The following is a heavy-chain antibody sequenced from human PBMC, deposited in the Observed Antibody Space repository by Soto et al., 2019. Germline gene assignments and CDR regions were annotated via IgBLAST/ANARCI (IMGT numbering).Heavy chain of an antibody. CDR3: ARGNYDYIWGSYRKNWFDP. Sequence: ASVKVSCKASGSTFTSYDINWVRQATGQGLEWMGWMNPNSGNTGYAQKFQGRVTMTRNTSISTAYMELSSLRSGDTAVYYCARGNYDYIWGSYRKNWFDPWGQGTLVTSPQ. D-gene: IGHD3-16*02. J-gene: IGHJ5*02. CDR2: MNPNSGNT. V-gene: IGHV1-8*01. CDR1: GSTFTSYD.